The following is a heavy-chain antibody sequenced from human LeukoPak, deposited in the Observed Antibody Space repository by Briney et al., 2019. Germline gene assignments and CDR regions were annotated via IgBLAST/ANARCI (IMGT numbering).Heavy chain of an antibody. CDR1: GFTFSNHW. D-gene: IGHD3-16*01. Sequence: QPGGSLRLSCAVSGFTFSNHWMYWVRQVPGKGLVCVSAIKTDGTITNYAASVKGRFTISRDNAKNTLYLQMSGLRAEDTAIYYCVTTWGDYWGQGTQVTVSS. CDR2: IKTDGTIT. J-gene: IGHJ4*02. CDR3: VTTWGDY. V-gene: IGHV3-74*01.